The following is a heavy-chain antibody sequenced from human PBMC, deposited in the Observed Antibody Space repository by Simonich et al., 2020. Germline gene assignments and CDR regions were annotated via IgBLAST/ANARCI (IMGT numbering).Heavy chain of an antibody. J-gene: IGHJ6*02. D-gene: IGHD6-6*01. V-gene: IGHV3-48*03. CDR3: ARDFRLQLVEIGTYYYYGMDV. CDR2: ISSSGSTI. Sequence: EVQLVESGGGLVQPGGSLRLSCAASGFTFSSYEMNWVRQAPGKGLEWVSYISSSGSTIYYADSVKGRFTNSRDNAKNSLYLQMNSLRAEDTAVYYCARDFRLQLVEIGTYYYYGMDVWGQGTTVTVSS. CDR1: GFTFSSYE.